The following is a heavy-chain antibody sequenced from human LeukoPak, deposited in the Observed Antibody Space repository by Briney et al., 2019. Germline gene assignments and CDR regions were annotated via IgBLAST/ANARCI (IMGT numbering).Heavy chain of an antibody. CDR2: INHSGST. CDR3: ARSGHKWGLRIRAIDY. J-gene: IGHJ4*02. Sequence: SETLSLTCAVYGGSFSGYYWSWIRQPPGKGLEWIGEINHSGSTNYNPSLKSRVTISVDTSKNQFSLKLSSVTAADTAVYYCARSGHKWGLRIRAIDYWGQGALVTVSS. D-gene: IGHD1-26*01. CDR1: GGSFSGYY. V-gene: IGHV4-34*01.